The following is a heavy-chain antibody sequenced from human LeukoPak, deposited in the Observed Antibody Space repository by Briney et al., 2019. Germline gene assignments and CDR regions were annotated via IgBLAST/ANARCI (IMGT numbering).Heavy chain of an antibody. D-gene: IGHD4-17*01. Sequence: GGSLRLSCAASGFTFSSYSMNWVRQAPGKRLEWVSSISYTSSYIYYADSVKGRFTISRDNAKNSLFLQMNSLRAEDTAVYYCAREGLYGDYAGHWGQGTLVTVSS. J-gene: IGHJ4*02. CDR3: AREGLYGDYAGH. CDR2: ISYTSSYI. V-gene: IGHV3-21*01. CDR1: GFTFSSYS.